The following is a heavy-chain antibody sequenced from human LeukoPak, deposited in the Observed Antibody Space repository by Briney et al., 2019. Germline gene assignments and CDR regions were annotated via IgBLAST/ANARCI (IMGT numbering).Heavy chain of an antibody. CDR2: IYYSGGT. CDR3: AGGEVWFGELSGNYMDV. V-gene: IGHV4-39*07. Sequence: SETLSLTCTVSGGSINNNNYYWDWIRQPPGKGLEWIGSIYYSGGTYYNPSLKSRVTISVDTSKNQFSLKLSSVTAADTAVYYCAGGEVWFGELSGNYMDVWGKGTTVTVSS. J-gene: IGHJ6*03. D-gene: IGHD3-10*01. CDR1: GGSINNNNYY.